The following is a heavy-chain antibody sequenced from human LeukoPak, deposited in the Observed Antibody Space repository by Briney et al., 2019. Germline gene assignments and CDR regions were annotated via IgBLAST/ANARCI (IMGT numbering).Heavy chain of an antibody. CDR2: IAPSSGTT. Sequence: ASVKVSCKASGYTFTGYYMHWGRQAPGQGLEWMGVIAPSSGTTSYAQKFQGRVTMTRDTSTSTLYMELSSLTSEDTAVYYCARASGSSAVPFDYWGQGTLVTVSS. CDR3: ARASGSSAVPFDY. J-gene: IGHJ4*02. V-gene: IGHV1-46*01. CDR1: GYTFTGYY. D-gene: IGHD3-10*01.